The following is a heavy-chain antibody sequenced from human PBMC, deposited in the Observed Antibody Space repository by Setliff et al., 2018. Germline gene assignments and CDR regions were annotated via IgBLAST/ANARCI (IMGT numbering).Heavy chain of an antibody. CDR2: INSGSDFI. Sequence: GGSLRLSCAASGFAFSTYSMNWVRQAPGKGLEWVSTINSGSDFIYYADSVRGRFTISRDNAKNSLDLQMDSLRAEDTAVYYCARGGEMATHLGYWGQGTLVTVSS. CDR3: ARGGEMATHLGY. D-gene: IGHD3-16*01. V-gene: IGHV3-21*01. CDR1: GFAFSTYS. J-gene: IGHJ4*02.